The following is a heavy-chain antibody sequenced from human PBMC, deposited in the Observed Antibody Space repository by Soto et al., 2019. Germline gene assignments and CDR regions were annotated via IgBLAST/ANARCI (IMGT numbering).Heavy chain of an antibody. Sequence: QVQLVESGGGVVQPGRSLRLSCAASGFTFSSYGMHWVRQAPGKGLEWVAVISYDGSNKYYADFVKGRFTISRDNSKNTLYLQMNSLRAEDTAVYYCAKDLLRSGRAYGMDVWGQGTTVTVSS. V-gene: IGHV3-30*18. CDR1: GFTFSSYG. CDR2: ISYDGSNK. J-gene: IGHJ6*02. CDR3: AKDLLRSGRAYGMDV.